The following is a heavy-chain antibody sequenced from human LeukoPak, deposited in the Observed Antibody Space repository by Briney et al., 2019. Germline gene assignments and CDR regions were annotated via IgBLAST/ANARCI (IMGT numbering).Heavy chain of an antibody. D-gene: IGHD3-22*01. V-gene: IGHV3-23*01. CDR1: GFTFNTYA. CDR3: AKARYYYDSSGYHALYYFDY. CDR2: ISGSGGST. Sequence: PGGSLRLSCTGSGFTFNTYAMSWVRQAPGKGLEWVSAISGSGGSTYYADSVKGRFTISRDNSKNTLYLQMNSLRAEDTAIYFCAKARYYYDSSGYHALYYFDYWGQGALVTVSS. J-gene: IGHJ4*02.